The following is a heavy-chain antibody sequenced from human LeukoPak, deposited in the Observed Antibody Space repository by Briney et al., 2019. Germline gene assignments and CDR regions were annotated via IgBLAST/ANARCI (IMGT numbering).Heavy chain of an antibody. Sequence: SQTLSLTCTVSGGSISSSSSSYYWGWIRQSPGKGLECIGTIHYSGSTYYNPSLKSRVTISLDTSKNQFSLKLSSVTAADTAVYYCARQGFSTGFDYWGQGTLVTVSS. CDR1: GGSISSSSSSYY. CDR2: IHYSGST. D-gene: IGHD2-8*02. V-gene: IGHV4-39*01. CDR3: ARQGFSTGFDY. J-gene: IGHJ4*02.